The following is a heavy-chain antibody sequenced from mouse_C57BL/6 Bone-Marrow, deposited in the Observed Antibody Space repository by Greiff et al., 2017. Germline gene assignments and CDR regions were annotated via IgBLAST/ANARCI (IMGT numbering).Heavy chain of an antibody. V-gene: IGHV1-55*01. D-gene: IGHD1-1*01. CDR3: ARFPYYYGSKGYAMDY. CDR2: IYPGSGST. Sequence: VQLQQPGAELVKPGASVKMSCKASGYTFTSYWITWVKQRPGQGLEWIGDIYPGSGSTNYNEKFKSKATRTVDTSSSTAYMQLSSLTSEDSAVYYCARFPYYYGSKGYAMDYWGQGTSVTVSS. CDR1: GYTFTSYW. J-gene: IGHJ4*01.